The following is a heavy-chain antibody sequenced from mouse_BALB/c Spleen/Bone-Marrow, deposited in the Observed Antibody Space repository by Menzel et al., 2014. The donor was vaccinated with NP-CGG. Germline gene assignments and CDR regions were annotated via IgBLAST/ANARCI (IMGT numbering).Heavy chain of an antibody. CDR3: VRLITAGWYFDV. D-gene: IGHD2-4*01. J-gene: IGHJ1*01. CDR2: VNPNNGGT. CDR1: GYSFTGYY. V-gene: IGHV1-26*01. Sequence: DVKLQESGPDLVKPGASVKISCKASGYSFTGYYMHWVKQSHGKSLEWIGRVNPNNGGTSYNQKFKGKAILTVDKSSNTAYMELRSLTSEDSAVYYCVRLITAGWYFDVWGAGTTVTVSS.